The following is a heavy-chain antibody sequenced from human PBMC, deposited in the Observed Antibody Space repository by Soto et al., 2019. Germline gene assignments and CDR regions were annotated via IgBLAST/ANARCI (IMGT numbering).Heavy chain of an antibody. D-gene: IGHD6-19*01. V-gene: IGHV1-46*01. J-gene: IGHJ5*02. CDR2: INPSGGST. Sequence: ASVKVSCKASGYTFTSYYIHWVRQAPGQGLEWMGIINPSGGSTGYAQKFQGRVTMTRDTSTSTVYMELSSLTSEDTAVYYCARDARLSSGWYGNCFDPWGQGTQVTVSS. CDR3: ARDARLSSGWYGNCFDP. CDR1: GYTFTSYY.